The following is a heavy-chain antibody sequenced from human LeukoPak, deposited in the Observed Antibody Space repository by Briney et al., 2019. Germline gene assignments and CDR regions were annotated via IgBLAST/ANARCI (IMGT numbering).Heavy chain of an antibody. Sequence: PGGSLRLSCAASGFTVSSYEMNWVRQAPGKGLEWVSYISSSGSTIYYADSVKGRFTISRDNAKNSLYLQMNSLRAEDTAVYYCARPPAARRGDYWGQGTLVTVSS. CDR2: ISSSGSTI. J-gene: IGHJ4*02. D-gene: IGHD6-6*01. CDR3: ARPPAARRGDY. V-gene: IGHV3-48*03. CDR1: GFTVSSYE.